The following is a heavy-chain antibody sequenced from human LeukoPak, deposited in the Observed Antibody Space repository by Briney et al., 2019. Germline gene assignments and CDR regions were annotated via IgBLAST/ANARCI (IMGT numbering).Heavy chain of an antibody. V-gene: IGHV3-23*01. J-gene: IGHJ5*02. CDR1: GFTFSYYA. D-gene: IGHD6-19*01. CDR3: ANEYSSGWFS. CDR2: ISGSGDTT. Sequence: PGGSLRLSCATSGFTFSYYAMNWVRQAPGKGLEWVSGISGSGDTTFYADSVRGRFTISRDNSKKTLYLQMNNLRAEDTALYYCANEYSSGWFSWGQGTLVTVSS.